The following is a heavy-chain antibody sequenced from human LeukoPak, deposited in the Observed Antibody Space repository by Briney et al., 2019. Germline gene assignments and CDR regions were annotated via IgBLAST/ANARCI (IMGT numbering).Heavy chain of an antibody. J-gene: IGHJ4*02. V-gene: IGHV3-23*01. Sequence: GGSLRLSCAASGFTFSSHAMGWVRQAPGKGLEWVSSIDISGGSTYYADSVEGRFTSCRDNSKNTLDLEMNSLRAEDTALYYCANEVRPNDYWGQGTLVTVSS. CDR3: ANEVRPNDY. CDR2: IDISGGST. D-gene: IGHD1-1*01. CDR1: GFTFSSHA.